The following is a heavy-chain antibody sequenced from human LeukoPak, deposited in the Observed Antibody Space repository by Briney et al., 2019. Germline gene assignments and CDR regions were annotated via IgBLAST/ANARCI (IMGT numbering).Heavy chain of an antibody. Sequence: ASVKVSCKASGYTLTSYYLHWVRQAPGQGLEWMAIINPSGGSTSHAQKFQGRVTMTRDTSASTVYMELSSLRSDDTAVYYCARAEFQLYTHDFDYWGQGTLVTVSS. D-gene: IGHD3-16*02. CDR2: INPSGGST. CDR1: GYTLTSYY. J-gene: IGHJ4*02. CDR3: ARAEFQLYTHDFDY. V-gene: IGHV1-46*01.